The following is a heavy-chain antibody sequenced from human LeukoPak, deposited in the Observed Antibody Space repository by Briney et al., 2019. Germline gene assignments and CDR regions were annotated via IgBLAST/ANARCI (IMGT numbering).Heavy chain of an antibody. V-gene: IGHV4-34*01. CDR2: INRSGST. J-gene: IGHJ4*02. CDR3: ARGYYSNPDY. D-gene: IGHD4-11*01. Sequence: SETLSLTCAVYGGSFSGYYWSWIRQPPGKGLEWIGEINRSGSTNYNPSLKSRVTISVDTSKNQFSLKLSSVTAADTAVYYCARGYYSNPDYWGQGTLVTVSS. CDR1: GGSFSGYY.